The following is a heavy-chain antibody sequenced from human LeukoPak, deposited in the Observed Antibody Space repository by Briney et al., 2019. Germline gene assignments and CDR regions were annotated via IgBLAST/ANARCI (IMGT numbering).Heavy chain of an antibody. J-gene: IGHJ3*02. CDR2: INPKSGGT. CDR3: ATSELRRLDAFDI. CDR1: GYTFTGYY. D-gene: IGHD1-26*01. V-gene: IGHV1-2*02. Sequence: ASVKVSCKASGYTFTGYYMHWVRQAPGQGLEWMGWINPKSGGTNYAQKFQGRVTMTRDTSISTAYMELSRLRSDDTAVYYCATSELRRLDAFDIWGQGTMVTVSS.